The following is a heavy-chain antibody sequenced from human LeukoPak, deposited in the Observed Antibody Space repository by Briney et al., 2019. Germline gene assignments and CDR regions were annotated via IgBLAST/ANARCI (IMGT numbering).Heavy chain of an antibody. D-gene: IGHD7-27*01. CDR3: ARIRPGYYSDY. CDR1: GFTFSSFG. V-gene: IGHV3-48*02. CDR2: FSSSGSSI. Sequence: PGGSLRLSCAASGFTFSSFGMSWVRQAPGKGLEWISYFSSSGSSINYADSVEGRLTISRDNAKNSLYLQMDSLRDEDTALYYCARIRPGYYSDYWGQGTLVTVSS. J-gene: IGHJ4*02.